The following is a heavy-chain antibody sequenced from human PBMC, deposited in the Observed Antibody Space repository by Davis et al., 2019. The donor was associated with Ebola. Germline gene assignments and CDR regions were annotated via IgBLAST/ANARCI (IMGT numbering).Heavy chain of an antibody. Sequence: PGGSLRLSCAASGFTFSSYGMHWVRQAPGKGLEWVAVISYDGSNKYYADSVKGRFTISRDNSKNTLYLQMNSLRAEDTAVYYCAKEQKPRYYYYGMDVWGQGTTVTVSS. CDR2: ISYDGSNK. CDR1: GFTFSSYG. CDR3: AKEQKPRYYYYGMDV. V-gene: IGHV3-30*18. J-gene: IGHJ6*02.